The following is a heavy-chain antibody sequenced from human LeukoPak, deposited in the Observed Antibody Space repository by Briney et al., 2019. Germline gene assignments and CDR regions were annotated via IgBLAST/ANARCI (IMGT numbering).Heavy chain of an antibody. CDR1: GFTFSRHW. J-gene: IGHJ4*02. Sequence: GSLRLSCVASGFTFSRHWMAWVRQAPGKGLEWIGEINHSGSTYYNPSLKSRVTISVDTSKNQFSLKLSSVTAADTAVYYCAREPDRRLATYYFDYWGQGTLVTVSS. V-gene: IGHV4-4*02. D-gene: IGHD6-19*01. CDR2: INHSGST. CDR3: AREPDRRLATYYFDY.